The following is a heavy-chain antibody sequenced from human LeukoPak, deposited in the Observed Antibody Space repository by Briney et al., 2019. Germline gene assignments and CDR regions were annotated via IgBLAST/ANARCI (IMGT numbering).Heavy chain of an antibody. D-gene: IGHD3-10*01. J-gene: IGHJ5*02. Sequence: GGSLRLSCAASGFTFSNYAMSWVRQAPGKGLEWVSGISWNSGSIGYADSVKGRFTISRDNAKNSLYLQMNSLRAEDTALYYCAKDISPDYYGSGNWFDPWGQGTLVTVSS. CDR1: GFTFSNYA. CDR2: ISWNSGSI. CDR3: AKDISPDYYGSGNWFDP. V-gene: IGHV3-9*01.